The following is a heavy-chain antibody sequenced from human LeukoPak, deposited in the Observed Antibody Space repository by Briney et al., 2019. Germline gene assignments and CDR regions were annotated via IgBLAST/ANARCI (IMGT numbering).Heavy chain of an antibody. D-gene: IGHD6-13*01. J-gene: IGHJ4*02. CDR3: AREGIAQDFDY. Sequence: GESLMISCKGTGYSFTSYWIGWVRQMPGKGLEWMGTIYPGDSDTRYSPSFQGQVTISADKSISTAYLQWSSLKASDTTMYYCAREGIAQDFDYWGQGTLVTVSS. CDR2: IYPGDSDT. CDR1: GYSFTSYW. V-gene: IGHV5-51*01.